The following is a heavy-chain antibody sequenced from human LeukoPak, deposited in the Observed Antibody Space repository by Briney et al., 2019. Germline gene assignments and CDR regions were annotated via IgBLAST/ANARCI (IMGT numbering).Heavy chain of an antibody. Sequence: SETLSLTCTVSGGSISSYYWSWIRQPAGKGLEWIGYIYYSGSTNYNPSLKSRVTISVDTSKNQFSLKLSSVTAADTAVYYCARHIINYGHDYWGQGTLVTVSS. CDR1: GGSISSYY. J-gene: IGHJ4*02. CDR3: ARHIINYGHDY. D-gene: IGHD3-10*01. V-gene: IGHV4-59*08. CDR2: IYYSGST.